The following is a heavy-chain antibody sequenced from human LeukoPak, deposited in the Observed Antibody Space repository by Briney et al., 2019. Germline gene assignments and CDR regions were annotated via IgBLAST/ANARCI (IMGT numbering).Heavy chain of an antibody. Sequence: GASVKVSCKASGYTLTSYEINWVRQATGQGLEWMGWMNPNSGNTDYAQKFQGRVTMTRDTSLNTAYLELSSLRSEDTAVYYCARGVLRGDIWQIWGQGNMVTVSS. CDR2: MNPNSGNT. D-gene: IGHD3-3*01. J-gene: IGHJ3*02. CDR3: ARGVLRGDIWQI. V-gene: IGHV1-8*01. CDR1: GYTLTSYE.